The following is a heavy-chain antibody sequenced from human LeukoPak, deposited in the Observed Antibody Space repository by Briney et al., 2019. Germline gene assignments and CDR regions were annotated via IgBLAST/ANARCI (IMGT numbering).Heavy chain of an antibody. CDR3: VVVPAAALRGYGMDV. CDR1: GGSISSGGYS. CDR2: IYHSGST. D-gene: IGHD2-2*01. V-gene: IGHV4-30-2*01. Sequence: PSQTLSLTCAVSGGSISSGGYSWSWIRQPPGKGLEWIGYIYHSGSTYYNPSLKSRVTISVDRSKNQFSLKLSSVTAEDTAVYYCVVVPAAALRGYGMDVWGKGTTVTVSS. J-gene: IGHJ6*04.